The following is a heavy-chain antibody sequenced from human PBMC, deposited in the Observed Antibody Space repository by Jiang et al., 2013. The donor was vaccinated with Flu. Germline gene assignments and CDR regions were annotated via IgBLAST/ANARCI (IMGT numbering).Heavy chain of an antibody. J-gene: IGHJ6*04. Sequence: LLKPSETLSLTCTVSGGSISSYYWSWIRQPPGKGLEWIGYIYYSGSTNYNPSLKSRVTISVDTSKNQFSLKLSSVTAADTAVYYCARVEVGAYSSGWYARYGMDVWGKGTTVTVSS. D-gene: IGHD6-19*01. CDR3: ARVEVGAYSSGWYARYGMDV. CDR1: GGSISSYY. V-gene: IGHV4-59*01. CDR2: IYYSGST.